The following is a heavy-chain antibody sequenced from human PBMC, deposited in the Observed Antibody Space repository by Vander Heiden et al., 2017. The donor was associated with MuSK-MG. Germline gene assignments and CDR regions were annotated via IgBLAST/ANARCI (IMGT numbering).Heavy chain of an antibody. V-gene: IGHV3-73*02. Sequence: EVQLVESGGGLVQPGGSLKLSCAASGFTFSGSAMHWVRQASGKGLEWVGRIRSKANRYATAYAASVKGRFTISRDDSKNTAYLQMNSLKTEDTAVYYCFLVGAYSTPRFEYYFDYWGQGTLVTVSS. CDR1: GFTFSGSA. D-gene: IGHD1-26*01. J-gene: IGHJ4*02. CDR3: FLVGAYSTPRFEYYFDY. CDR2: IRSKANRYAT.